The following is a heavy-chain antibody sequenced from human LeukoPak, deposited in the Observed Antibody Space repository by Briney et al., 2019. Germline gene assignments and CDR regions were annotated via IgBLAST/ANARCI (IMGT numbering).Heavy chain of an antibody. CDR3: ARDQLATISYDY. CDR1: GFTFSSYW. CDR2: INSDGSST. D-gene: IGHD5-24*01. Sequence: GGSLRLSCAASGFTFSSYWMHWVRQAPGKVLVWVSRINSDGSSTSYADSVKGRFTISRDNAKNTLYLQMNSLRAEDTAVYYCARDQLATISYDYWGQGTLVTVSS. J-gene: IGHJ4*02. V-gene: IGHV3-74*01.